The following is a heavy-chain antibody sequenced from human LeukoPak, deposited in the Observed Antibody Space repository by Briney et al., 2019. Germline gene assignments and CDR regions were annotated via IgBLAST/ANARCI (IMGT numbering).Heavy chain of an antibody. Sequence: ASVKVSCKASGYTFTGCYMHWVRQAPGQGLEWMGWINPNSGGTNYAQKFQGRVTMTRDTSISTAYMELSRLRSDDTAVYYCARDFRRYSSSWYLGDYWGQGTLVTVSS. CDR1: GYTFTGCY. CDR2: INPNSGGT. CDR3: ARDFRRYSSSWYLGDY. D-gene: IGHD6-13*01. J-gene: IGHJ4*02. V-gene: IGHV1-2*02.